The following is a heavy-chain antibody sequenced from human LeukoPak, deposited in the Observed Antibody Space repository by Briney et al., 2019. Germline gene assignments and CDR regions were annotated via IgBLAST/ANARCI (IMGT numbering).Heavy chain of an antibody. D-gene: IGHD3-22*01. CDR1: GLTVSSNY. CDR3: ARDAYYDSSGSYYYYGMDV. V-gene: IGHV3-66*01. Sequence: GGSLRLSRAASGLTVSSNYMSWVRQAPGKGLEWGSVIYSGGSTYYADSVKGRFTISRDNSKNTLYLQMNSLRAEDTAVYYCARDAYYDSSGSYYYYGMDVWGQGTTVTVSS. J-gene: IGHJ6*02. CDR2: IYSGGST.